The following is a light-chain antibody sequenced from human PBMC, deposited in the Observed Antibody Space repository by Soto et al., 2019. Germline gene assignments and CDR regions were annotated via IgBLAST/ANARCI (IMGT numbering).Light chain of an antibody. Sequence: DIQMTQSPSTLSGSVGDRVTITCRASQTISSWLAWYQQKPGKAPKRLIYGSSSLQSGVPSRFSGRGSGTEFTLTISSLQPEDFATYYCLQHNVFPRTVGQGTKVDI. CDR3: LQHNVFPRT. CDR1: QTISSW. V-gene: IGKV1-5*01. J-gene: IGKJ1*01. CDR2: GSS.